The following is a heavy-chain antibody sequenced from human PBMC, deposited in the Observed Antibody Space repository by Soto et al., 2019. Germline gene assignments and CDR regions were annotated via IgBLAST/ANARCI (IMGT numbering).Heavy chain of an antibody. CDR2: ISSTTNYI. Sequence: VGSMRLACAASGFTFTRYSMNWVRQAPGKGLEWVSSISSTTNYIYYGDSMKGRFTISRDNAKNSLYLEMNSLRAEDTAVYYCARESEDLTSNFDYWGQGTLVTVSS. CDR3: ARESEDLTSNFDY. J-gene: IGHJ4*02. CDR1: GFTFTRYS. V-gene: IGHV3-21*06.